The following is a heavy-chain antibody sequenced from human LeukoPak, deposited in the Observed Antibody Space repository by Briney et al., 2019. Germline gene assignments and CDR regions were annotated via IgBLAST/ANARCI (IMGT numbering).Heavy chain of an antibody. CDR2: INQDGSGT. CDR3: AKDGLRHGLYFDY. V-gene: IGHV3-7*01. J-gene: IGHJ4*02. D-gene: IGHD3/OR15-3a*01. Sequence: GGSLRLSCAASGFTFSSYWMSWVRQAPEKGLEWVAAINQDGSGTYYMDPVKGRFTIFRDNAKKSLFLQMNTLRAEDAAIYYCAKDGLRHGLYFDYWGQGNLVTVSS. CDR1: GFTFSSYW.